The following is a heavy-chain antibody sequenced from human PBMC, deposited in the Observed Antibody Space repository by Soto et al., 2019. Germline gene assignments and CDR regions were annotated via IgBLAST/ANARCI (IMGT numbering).Heavy chain of an antibody. Sequence: GSLRLSYEASGFTVSSYWMHWVRQAPGKGLVWVSRINSDGSSTSYADSVKGRFTISRDNAKNTLYLQMNSLRAEDTAVYYCARSRYCSGGSCYGNAFDIWGQGTMVTVS. CDR1: GFTVSSYW. CDR2: INSDGSST. CDR3: ARSRYCSGGSCYGNAFDI. D-gene: IGHD2-15*01. J-gene: IGHJ3*02. V-gene: IGHV3-74*01.